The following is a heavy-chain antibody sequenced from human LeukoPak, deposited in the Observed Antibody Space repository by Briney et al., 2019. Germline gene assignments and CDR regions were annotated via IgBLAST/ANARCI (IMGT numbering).Heavy chain of an antibody. CDR2: ISAYNGNT. J-gene: IGHJ3*02. CDR3: ARHSITVTIFLGAFDI. CDR1: GYTFSSYG. Sequence: GASVKVSCKASGYTFSSYGISWVRQAPGQGPEWMGWISAYNGNTNYAQKVQGRVTMTTDTSTSTAYMELRSLRSDDTAVYYCARHSITVTIFLGAFDIWGQGTMVTVSS. D-gene: IGHD4-17*01. V-gene: IGHV1-18*01.